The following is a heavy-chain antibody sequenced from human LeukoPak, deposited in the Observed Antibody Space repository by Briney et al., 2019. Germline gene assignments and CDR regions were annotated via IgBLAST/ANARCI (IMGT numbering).Heavy chain of an antibody. CDR3: ARDVHYYDSSGYYNWFDP. CDR1: GYSISSGYY. Sequence: SETLSLTCTVSGYSISSGYYWGWIRQPPGKGLEWIGSIYHSGSTYYNPSLKSRVTISVDTSKNQFSLKLSSVTAANTAVYYCARDVHYYDSSGYYNWFDPWGQGTLVTVSS. J-gene: IGHJ5*02. D-gene: IGHD3-22*01. CDR2: IYHSGST. V-gene: IGHV4-38-2*02.